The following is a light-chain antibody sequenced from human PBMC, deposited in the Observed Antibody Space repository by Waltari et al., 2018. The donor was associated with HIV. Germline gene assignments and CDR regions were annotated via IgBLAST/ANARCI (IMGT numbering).Light chain of an antibody. V-gene: IGKV1-39*01. CDR1: QSISSH. CDR3: QQSYSTPWT. CDR2: AAS. Sequence: DIQMTQSPSSLSASVGDRVTITCRASQSISSHLNWYQQKPGKAPKVLIYAASGLQSGVPSRFSGSGSGTDFTLTISSLQPEDFATYYCQQSYSTPWTFGQGIKVEI. J-gene: IGKJ1*01.